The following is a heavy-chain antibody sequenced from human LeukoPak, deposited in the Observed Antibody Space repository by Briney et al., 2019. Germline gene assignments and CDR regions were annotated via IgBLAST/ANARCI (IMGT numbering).Heavy chain of an antibody. D-gene: IGHD6-19*01. Sequence: PSETLSLTCAVYGGSFSGYYWSWIRQPPGKGLEWIGEINHSGSTSYNPSLKSRVTISVDTSKNQFSLKLSSVTAADTAVYYCARAPSYSSGWLYYYYGMDVWGQGTTVTVSS. CDR2: INHSGST. CDR1: GGSFSGYY. J-gene: IGHJ6*02. V-gene: IGHV4-34*01. CDR3: ARAPSYSSGWLYYYYGMDV.